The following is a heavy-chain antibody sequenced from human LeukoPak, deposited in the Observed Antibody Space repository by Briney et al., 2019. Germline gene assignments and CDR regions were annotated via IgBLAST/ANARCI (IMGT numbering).Heavy chain of an antibody. Sequence: SETLSLTCAVSGGSISSYYWSWIRQPAGKGLEWIGRIYTSGSNNYNPSLKSRVTMSVDTSKNQFSLKLSSVTAADTAMYYCAREVADYGGYYYYHYMDVWGKGTTVTISS. CDR1: GGSISSYY. V-gene: IGHV4-4*07. CDR2: IYTSGSN. D-gene: IGHD4-23*01. J-gene: IGHJ6*03. CDR3: AREVADYGGYYYYHYMDV.